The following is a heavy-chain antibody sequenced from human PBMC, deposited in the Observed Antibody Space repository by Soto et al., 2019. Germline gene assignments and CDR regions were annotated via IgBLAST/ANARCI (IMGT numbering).Heavy chain of an antibody. CDR2: ISSSSGTI. D-gene: IGHD3-22*01. J-gene: IGHJ4*02. CDR1: GFTFSSYS. CDR3: AKLVTYYCDSSRYYLFDF. Sequence: GGSLRLSCAASGFTFSSYSMNWVRQAPGKGLEWVSYISSSSGTIYYADSVKGRFTISRDNAKNSLYLLMNSLRAEDTAVYYCAKLVTYYCDSSRYYLFDFWGQGTLVTGSS. V-gene: IGHV3-48*01.